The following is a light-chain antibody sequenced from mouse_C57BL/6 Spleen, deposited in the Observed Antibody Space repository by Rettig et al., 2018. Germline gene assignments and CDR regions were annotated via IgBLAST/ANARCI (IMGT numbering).Light chain of an antibody. CDR1: QTIGTW. V-gene: IGKV12-98*01. Sequence: DIQMTQSPASQSASLGESVTITCLASQTIGTWLTWYQQKPGKSPQLLIYAATSLADGVPSRFSGSGSGTKFSFKISSLQAEDFVSYYCQQLYSPPYTFGGGTKLEIK. CDR3: QQLYSPPYT. J-gene: IGKJ2*01. CDR2: AAT.